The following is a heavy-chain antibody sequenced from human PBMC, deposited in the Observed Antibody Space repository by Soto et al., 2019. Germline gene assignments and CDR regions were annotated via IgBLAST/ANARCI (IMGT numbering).Heavy chain of an antibody. CDR3: ARAADGYNYYGMDV. CDR1: GFTFSNLG. J-gene: IGHJ6*02. V-gene: IGHV3-33*01. CDR2: IRYDGSNK. Sequence: QVRLVESGGGVVQPGRSLRLSCAASGFTFSNLGMHWVRQAPGKGLEWLALIRYDGSNKYYADSVKGRFNISRDNSKNTLYLQMNSLRAEDTAIYYCARAADGYNYYGMDVWGQGTTVTVSS.